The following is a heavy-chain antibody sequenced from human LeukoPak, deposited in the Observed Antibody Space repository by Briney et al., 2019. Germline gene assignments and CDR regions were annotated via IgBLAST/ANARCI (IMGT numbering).Heavy chain of an antibody. D-gene: IGHD2-2*01. CDR1: GGSISSSSYY. J-gene: IGHJ4*02. CDR2: IYYSGST. CDR3: AGIPNCSSISCSPPWFDY. Sequence: SETLSLTCTVSGGSISSSSYYWGWIRQPPGKGLEWIGSIYYSGSTYYNPSLKSRVTISVDTSKNQFSLKLSSVTAADTAVYYCAGIPNCSSISCSPPWFDYWGQGTLVTVSS. V-gene: IGHV4-39*01.